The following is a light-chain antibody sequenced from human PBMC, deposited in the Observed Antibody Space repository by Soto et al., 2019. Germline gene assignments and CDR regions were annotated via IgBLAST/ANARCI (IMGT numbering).Light chain of an antibody. CDR3: QQYYSYPRT. V-gene: IGKV1-8*01. J-gene: IGKJ1*01. CDR2: AVS. CDR1: QGISSY. Sequence: AIRITQSPSSLSACTAARLTVTCRSSQGISSYLAWYQQKPGKAPKLVIYAVSTLQSGVPSRFSGSGSGTDFTLTISCLQSEDFATYYCQQYYSYPRTFGQGTKVDI.